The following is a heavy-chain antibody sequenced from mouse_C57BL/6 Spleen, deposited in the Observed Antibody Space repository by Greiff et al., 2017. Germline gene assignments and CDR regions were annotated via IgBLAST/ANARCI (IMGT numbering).Heavy chain of an antibody. J-gene: IGHJ3*01. CDR3: ARSGDYDTWFAY. CDR2: ILPGGGST. D-gene: IGHD2-4*01. CDR1: GYTFTGYW. Sequence: QVQLQQSGAELMKPGASVKLSCKATGYTFTGYWIEWVKQRPGHGLEWIGEILPGGGSTNYNEKFKGKATFTADTSSNTAYMQLSSLTTEDSAIYYCARSGDYDTWFAYWGQGTLVTVSA. V-gene: IGHV1-9*01.